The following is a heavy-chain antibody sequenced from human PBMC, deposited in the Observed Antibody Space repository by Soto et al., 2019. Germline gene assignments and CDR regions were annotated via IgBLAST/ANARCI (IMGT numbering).Heavy chain of an antibody. Sequence: PSETLSLTCAVSGVSINSGTYSWSWIRQPPGKGLEWVGYISHRGNTYYNSSLRSRVAISLDTSKNQFSLRLSSVTAADTAVYYCARDITVADAYFDLWGPGPMVTVSS. V-gene: IGHV4-30-2*01. D-gene: IGHD2-15*01. CDR2: ISHRGNT. CDR1: GVSINSGTYS. J-gene: IGHJ4*02. CDR3: ARDITVADAYFDL.